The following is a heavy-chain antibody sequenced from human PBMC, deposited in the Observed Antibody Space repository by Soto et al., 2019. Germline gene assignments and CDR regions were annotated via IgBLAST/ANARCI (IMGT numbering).Heavy chain of an antibody. V-gene: IGHV3-53*04. Sequence: EVQLVESGGGLVQPGGSLRLSCAASGFTVSSNHMSWVRQAPGKGLEWVSVIYSGGSTYYADSVKGRFTISRHNSKNTLYLQMNSLRAEDTAVYYCARVTLWLRGTSGMDVWGQGTTVTVSS. CDR1: GFTVSSNH. J-gene: IGHJ6*02. CDR3: ARVTLWLRGTSGMDV. D-gene: IGHD2-21*01. CDR2: IYSGGST.